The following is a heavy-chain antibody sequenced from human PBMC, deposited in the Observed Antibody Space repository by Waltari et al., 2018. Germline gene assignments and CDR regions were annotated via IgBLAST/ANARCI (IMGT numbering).Heavy chain of an antibody. V-gene: IGHV1-2*06. J-gene: IGHJ4*02. CDR3: ARGGPAIFGVLITKRFDY. CDR2: INPNSGGT. CDR1: GYTFTDYY. D-gene: IGHD3-3*01. Sequence: VQLVQSGAEVKKPGASVKVSCTASGYTFTDYYMHWVRQSPGQGLEWMGRINPNSGGTNYTQKFQGRVTMTRDTSISTAYMELSRLRSDDTAVYYCARGGPAIFGVLITKRFDYWGQGTLVTVSS.